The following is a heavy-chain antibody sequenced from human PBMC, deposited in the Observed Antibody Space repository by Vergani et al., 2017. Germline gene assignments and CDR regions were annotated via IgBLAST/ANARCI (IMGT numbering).Heavy chain of an antibody. CDR3: ARTESFILRYFHWAL. Sequence: SVPVLLHRSETLSLTCTVSGASITSRSYYWGWIRQPPGKGLEWIGNIYHSGGAYYNPSLKGRVTISVDTSKNQFSLEVTSVTAADTAIYFCARTESFILRYFHWALWGQGTLVTVSS. CDR1: GASITSRSYY. CDR2: IYHSGGA. D-gene: IGHD3-9*01. J-gene: IGHJ4*02. V-gene: IGHV4-39*01.